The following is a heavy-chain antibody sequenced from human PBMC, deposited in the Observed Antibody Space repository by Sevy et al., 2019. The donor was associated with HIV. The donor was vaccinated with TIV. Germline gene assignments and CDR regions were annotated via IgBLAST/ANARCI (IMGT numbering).Heavy chain of an antibody. Sequence: GGSLRLSCAASGFTFSSHAMSWVRQAPGKGLEWVSAISDSGTTKYYEDSLKGRFTISRDNSKNTLYLQMDGVRAEDTAIYYCARAFTGGYQQPFDYWGQGTMVTVSS. D-gene: IGHD1-26*01. J-gene: IGHJ4*02. CDR2: ISDSGTTK. CDR3: ARAFTGGYQQPFDY. V-gene: IGHV3-23*01. CDR1: GFTFSSHA.